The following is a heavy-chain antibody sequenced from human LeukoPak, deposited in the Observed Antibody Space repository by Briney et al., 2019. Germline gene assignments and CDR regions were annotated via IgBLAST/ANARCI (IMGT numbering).Heavy chain of an antibody. Sequence: GGSLRLSCAASGFTFSRFWMHWVRQAPGKGLVWVSRINTDASNTIYADSVKGRFTISRDNAKDTLYLQMNSLRAEDTAVYYCARDQSIAGPTTADYWGQGTLVTVSS. CDR2: INTDASNT. D-gene: IGHD1-26*01. J-gene: IGHJ4*02. CDR3: ARDQSIAGPTTADY. CDR1: GFTFSRFW. V-gene: IGHV3-74*01.